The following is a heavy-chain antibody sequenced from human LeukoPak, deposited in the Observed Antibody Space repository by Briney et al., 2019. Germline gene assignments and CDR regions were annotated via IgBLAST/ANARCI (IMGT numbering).Heavy chain of an antibody. Sequence: GASVKVSCKASGYTFTKYGVSWVRQAPGQGLEWMGWINPNSGGTNYAQKFQGRVTMTRDTSISTAYMELSRLRSDDTAVYYCARGRAYSSGWYPWYYYYGMDVWGQGTTVTDSS. CDR2: INPNSGGT. CDR3: ARGRAYSSGWYPWYYYYGMDV. V-gene: IGHV1-2*02. D-gene: IGHD6-19*01. J-gene: IGHJ6*02. CDR1: GYTFTKYG.